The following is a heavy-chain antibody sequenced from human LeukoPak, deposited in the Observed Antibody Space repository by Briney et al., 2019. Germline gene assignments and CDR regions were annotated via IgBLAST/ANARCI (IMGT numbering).Heavy chain of an antibody. CDR1: GGSISSYY. Sequence: SETLSLTCTVSGGSISSYYWSWIRQPPGKGLEWIGYIYYSGSTNYNPSLKSRVTISVDTSKNQFSLKLSSVTAADTAVYYCARGDPEDYWGQGTLATVSS. CDR3: ARGDPEDY. CDR2: IYYSGST. D-gene: IGHD2-21*02. V-gene: IGHV4-59*01. J-gene: IGHJ4*02.